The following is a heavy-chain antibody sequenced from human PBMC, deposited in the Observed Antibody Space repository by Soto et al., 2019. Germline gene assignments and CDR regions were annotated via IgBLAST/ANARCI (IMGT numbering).Heavy chain of an antibody. V-gene: IGHV3-21*01. Sequence: GGSLRRSCAASGFTFSSYIMNGVRQAPGKGLEWVSSISSSSSYGYYADSVKGRFTISRDNAKNSLYLQMNSLRAEDTAVYYCARDREASLSIPTTLSNWFDPWGQGTLVTVSS. D-gene: IGHD6-6*01. CDR3: ARDREASLSIPTTLSNWFDP. CDR2: ISSSSSYG. J-gene: IGHJ5*02. CDR1: GFTFSSYI.